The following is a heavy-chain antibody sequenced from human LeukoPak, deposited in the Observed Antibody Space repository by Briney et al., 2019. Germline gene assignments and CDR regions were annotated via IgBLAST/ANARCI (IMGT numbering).Heavy chain of an antibody. CDR2: MCGSWGST. J-gene: IGHJ4*02. CDR1: GFTLRSYA. V-gene: IGHV3-23*01. CDR3: AKVSHY. Sequence: GGSLRLSCAAWGFTLRSYAMSGVRRSPGRGLEWVSAMCGSWGSTFCGDSVEGRFTISRDNSKNTLYLQMNSLRAEDTAVYYCAKVSHYWGQGTLVTVSS.